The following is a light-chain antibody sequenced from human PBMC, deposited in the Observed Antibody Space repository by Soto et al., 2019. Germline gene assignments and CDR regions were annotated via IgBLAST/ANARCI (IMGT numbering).Light chain of an antibody. CDR1: QSVSSTY. Sequence: EIVLTQSPGTLSLSPGERATLSCRASQSVSSTYLIWYQXKHGQXPRVXIYGASSRATGVPDRFSGGGSGTDLTITISRLEPEDFEVYYCQQYGSSSWTFGQGTKVDIK. J-gene: IGKJ1*01. V-gene: IGKV3-20*01. CDR3: QQYGSSSWT. CDR2: GAS.